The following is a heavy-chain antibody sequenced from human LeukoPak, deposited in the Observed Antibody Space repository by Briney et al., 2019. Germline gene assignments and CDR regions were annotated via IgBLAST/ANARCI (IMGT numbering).Heavy chain of an antibody. CDR3: ARPGGCLTGYCSGGSSNWFDP. J-gene: IGHJ5*02. CDR1: GGSISSSSYY. CDR2: IYYSGST. V-gene: IGHV4-39*01. Sequence: SETLSLTCTVSGGSISSSSYYWGWIRQPPGKGLEWIGSIYYSGSTYYNPSLKSRVTISVDTSKNQFSLKLSSVTAADTAVYYCARPGGCLTGYCSGGSSNWFDPWGQGTLVTVSS. D-gene: IGHD2-15*01.